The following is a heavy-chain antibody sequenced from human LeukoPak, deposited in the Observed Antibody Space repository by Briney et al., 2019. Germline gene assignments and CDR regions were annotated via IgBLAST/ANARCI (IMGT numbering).Heavy chain of an antibody. CDR2: INSDGSST. J-gene: IGHJ3*02. CDR3: ARAGGPSAFDI. Sequence: GGSLRLSCAASGFTFSSYWMHWVRQAPGKGLVWVSRINSDGSSTSYADPVKGRFTISRDNAKNTLYLQMNSLRAEDTAVYYCARAGGPSAFDIWGQGTMVTVSS. CDR1: GFTFSSYW. V-gene: IGHV3-74*01. D-gene: IGHD6-6*01.